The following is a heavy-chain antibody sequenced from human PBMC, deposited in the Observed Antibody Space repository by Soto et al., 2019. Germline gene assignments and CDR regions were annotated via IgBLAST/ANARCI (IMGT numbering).Heavy chain of an antibody. CDR2: INPNSGDT. J-gene: IGHJ6*02. D-gene: IGHD3-9*01. Sequence: ASVKVSCKASGYSFTGYYIHWVRQAPGRGLEWMGWINPNSGDTEYAQNFQGRVTMTRDTSFNLVYMEMSGLMSDDTAVYYCARDARGTRGFDEMDIWGQGTTVTVSS. CDR3: ARDARGTRGFDEMDI. CDR1: GYSFTGYY. V-gene: IGHV1-2*02.